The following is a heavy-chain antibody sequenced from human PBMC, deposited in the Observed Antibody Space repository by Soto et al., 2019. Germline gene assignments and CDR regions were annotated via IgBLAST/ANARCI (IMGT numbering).Heavy chain of an antibody. V-gene: IGHV4-59*05. J-gene: IGHJ6*02. CDR3: ATTWASYRFWEV. Sequence: VTLSVTCTVSGGSISSYYWSWIRQSPGKGLEWIGSFHHSGSTYDDGSTFYNPSLESRVTISVDTSKKQFSLKLRSVTAADAAVYYCATTWASYRFWEVWDLGTTVTVSS. CDR1: GGSISSYY. D-gene: IGHD3-16*02. CDR2: FHHSGSTYDDGST.